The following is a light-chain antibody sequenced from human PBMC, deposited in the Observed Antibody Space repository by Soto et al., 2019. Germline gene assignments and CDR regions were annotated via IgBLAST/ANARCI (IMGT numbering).Light chain of an antibody. J-gene: IGKJ1*01. CDR1: QSVSSSS. CDR2: EAS. V-gene: IGKV3-20*01. Sequence: EIVLTQSPGTLSLSPGERATISCRASQSVSSSSLAWYQQNPGQAPRLLIYEASSRATGIPDRFGGSGSGTDFTLTISRLEPEDFAVYYWQQYRTFGQGTKVDIK. CDR3: QQYRT.